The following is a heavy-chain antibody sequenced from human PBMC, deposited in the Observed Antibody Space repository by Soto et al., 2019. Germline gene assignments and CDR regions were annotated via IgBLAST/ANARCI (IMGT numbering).Heavy chain of an antibody. CDR1: GYTFASYD. CDR3: ATVTRGGGTRSNCDDV. Sequence: ASVKVSCKASGYTFASYDINWVRQATGQGLEWLGWMNPGSGDTGYAQNFQGRITMTRNTAISTAYMELSSLRSDDTAVYYCATVTRGGGTRSNCDDVWGKGTTVTVSS. D-gene: IGHD1-1*01. CDR2: MNPGSGDT. V-gene: IGHV1-8*01. J-gene: IGHJ6*04.